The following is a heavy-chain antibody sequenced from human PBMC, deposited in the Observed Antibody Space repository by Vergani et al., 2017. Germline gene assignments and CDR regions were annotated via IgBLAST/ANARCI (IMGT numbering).Heavy chain of an antibody. Sequence: QVPLQQWGAGLLKPSETLSLTCAVYVGSFSGYFWSWLRQPPGKGLEWIGEVNHSGSTIYNPSLKSRVTISVDTSKNQFSLKLCSVTAADTAVYYFARGKLVPYYYYYGMDVWGQGTTVTVSS. D-gene: IGHD6-13*01. CDR2: VNHSGST. V-gene: IGHV4-34*01. CDR3: ARGKLVPYYYYYGMDV. J-gene: IGHJ6*02. CDR1: VGSFSGYF.